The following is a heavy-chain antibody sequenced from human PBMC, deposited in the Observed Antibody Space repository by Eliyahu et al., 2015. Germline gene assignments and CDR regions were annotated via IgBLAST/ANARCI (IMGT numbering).Heavy chain of an antibody. CDR2: IYYSGST. V-gene: IGHV4-31*03. CDR1: GGXISSGGYY. Sequence: QVQLQESGPGLVKPSQTLSLTCTVXGGXISSGGYYWSWXRQHPGKGXEWXGYIYYSGSTYYNPSLKSRVTISVDTSKNQFSLKLSSVTAADTAVYYCARWIAAAGTVYFDYWGQGTLVTVSS. CDR3: ARWIAAAGTVYFDY. D-gene: IGHD6-13*01. J-gene: IGHJ4*02.